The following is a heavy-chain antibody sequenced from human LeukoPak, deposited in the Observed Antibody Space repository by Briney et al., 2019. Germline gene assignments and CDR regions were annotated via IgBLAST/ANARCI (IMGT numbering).Heavy chain of an antibody. CDR1: GGYISSSNYY. CDR2: LYSGTT. D-gene: IGHD2-8*02. V-gene: IGHV4-39*01. Sequence: SETLSLTCTVSGGYISSSNYYWGWIRQPSGKGLEWIGSLYSGTTFYNPSLKSRVTMSGDTSKNQFFLKLNSVTAADTALYYCTAYVWWTEYYFDYWGRGTPVTVSP. J-gene: IGHJ4*02. CDR3: TAYVWWTEYYFDY.